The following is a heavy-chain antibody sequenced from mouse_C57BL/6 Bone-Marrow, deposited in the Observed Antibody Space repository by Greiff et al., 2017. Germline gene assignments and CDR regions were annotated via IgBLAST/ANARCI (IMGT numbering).Heavy chain of an antibody. CDR2: IDPSDSYT. J-gene: IGHJ3*01. D-gene: IGHD1-1*01. CDR1: GYTFTSYW. V-gene: IGHV1-69*01. Sequence: QVQLQQPGAELVMPGASVKLSCKASGYTFTSYWMHWVKQRPGQGLEWIGEIDPSDSYTNYNQKFKGKSTLTVDKSSSTAYMQLSSLTSEDSAVYYCAREIYYYGSSPPWFAYWGQGGLVTVSA. CDR3: AREIYYYGSSPPWFAY.